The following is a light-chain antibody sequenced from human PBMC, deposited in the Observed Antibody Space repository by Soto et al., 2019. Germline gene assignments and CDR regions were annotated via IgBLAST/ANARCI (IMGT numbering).Light chain of an antibody. V-gene: IGKV1-39*01. Sequence: DIQLTQSPSSLPASVADRVTITCRASQSVSNPLNWYHQKPGKDPEVLIYGASSLHPGVPARFTGSGSGTDFTLTISRLQPEDVGTYFCQQVYSCPHTFGQGTKLEV. CDR3: QQVYSCPHT. CDR1: QSVSNP. CDR2: GAS. J-gene: IGKJ2*01.